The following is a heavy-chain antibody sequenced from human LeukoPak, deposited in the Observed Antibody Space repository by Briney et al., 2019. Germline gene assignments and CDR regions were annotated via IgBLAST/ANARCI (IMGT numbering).Heavy chain of an antibody. D-gene: IGHD2-15*01. J-gene: IGHJ4*02. CDR1: GCTFTSYG. CDR3: ARDLMWDIVVVVAATGGAHFDY. CDR2: ISAYNGNT. Sequence: ASVKVSCKASGCTFTSYGISWVRQAPGQGLEWMGWISAYNGNTNYAQKLQGRATMTTDTSTSTAYMELRSLRSDDTAVYYCARDLMWDIVVVVAATGGAHFDYWGQGTLVTVSS. V-gene: IGHV1-18*01.